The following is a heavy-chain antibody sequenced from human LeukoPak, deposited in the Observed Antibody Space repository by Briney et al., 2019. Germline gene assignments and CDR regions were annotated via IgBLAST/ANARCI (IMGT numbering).Heavy chain of an antibody. CDR1: GFTFNNAW. CDR3: TRDWYHAFDF. CDR2: IKKRSDGGTT. Sequence: PGGSLRLSCAASGFTFNNAWMNWVRQAPGKGLERVGRIKKRSDGGTTDYAAPVKDRFIISRDDSQDTLYLQMNTLKTEDTAVYYCTRDWYHAFDFWGQGTVVTVSS. V-gene: IGHV3-15*07. D-gene: IGHD3-9*01. J-gene: IGHJ3*01.